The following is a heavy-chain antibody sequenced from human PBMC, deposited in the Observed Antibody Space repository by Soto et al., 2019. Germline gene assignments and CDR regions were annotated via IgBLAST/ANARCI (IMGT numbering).Heavy chain of an antibody. V-gene: IGHV4-30-4*01. J-gene: IGHJ3*02. D-gene: IGHD2-15*01. CDR1: GGSISSGDYY. CDR2: IYYSGST. CDR3: ARGPGDCSGGNCYTFDI. Sequence: QVQLQESGPGLVKPSQTLSLTCTVSGGSISSGDYYWSWIRQPPGKGLEWIGYIYYSGSTYYNPSLRSRATISVDTSKNQLSLKLSSVTAADTAVYYCARGPGDCSGGNCYTFDIWGQGTMVTVSS.